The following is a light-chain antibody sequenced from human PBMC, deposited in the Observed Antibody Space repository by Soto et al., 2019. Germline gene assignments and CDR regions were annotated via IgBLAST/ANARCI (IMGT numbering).Light chain of an antibody. J-gene: IGKJ1*01. Sequence: DIQMTQSPPSLSATVGDRVTITCQATQDISNYLNWYQQKPGKAPKLLIYNASNLETAVPSRFSGSGSGTDFTFTISSVQPEDIATYYCQQYDNLPLTFGQGTKVEIK. CDR3: QQYDNLPLT. CDR1: QDISNY. CDR2: NAS. V-gene: IGKV1-33*01.